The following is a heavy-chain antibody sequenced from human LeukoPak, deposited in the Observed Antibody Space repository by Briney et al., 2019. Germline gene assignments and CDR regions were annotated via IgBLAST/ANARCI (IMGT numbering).Heavy chain of an antibody. J-gene: IGHJ3*02. CDR1: GVSISSGSNY. D-gene: IGHD6-6*01. CDR3: ARFRLSSSGAFDI. CDR2: IYSSGST. Sequence: SETLSLTCSVSGVSISSGSNYWGWIRQPPGKTLEWIGSIYSSGSTYYNPSLKSRVTISVDTSKNQFSLKLSSVTAADTAVYYCARFRLSSSGAFDIWGQGTMVTVSS. V-gene: IGHV4-39*07.